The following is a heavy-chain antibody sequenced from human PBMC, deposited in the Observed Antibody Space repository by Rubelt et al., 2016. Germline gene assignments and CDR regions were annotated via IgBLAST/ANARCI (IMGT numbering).Heavy chain of an antibody. J-gene: IGHJ4*02. CDR3: ARGDVAAAGAPFDY. V-gene: IGHV4-39*01. CDR2: IHYSGST. CDR1: GGSISSSSHY. Sequence: QLQLQESGPGLVKPSETLSLICTVSGGSISSSSHYWGWIRQPPGKDLEWIGTIHYSGSTYYNPSLKSGVAISADTSTNQLPLKPSSVTAAETDVYYCARGDVAAAGAPFDYWGQGTLVTVCS. D-gene: IGHD6-13*01.